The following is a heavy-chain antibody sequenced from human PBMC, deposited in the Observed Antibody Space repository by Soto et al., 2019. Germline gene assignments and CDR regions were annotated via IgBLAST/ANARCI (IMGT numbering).Heavy chain of an antibody. Sequence: GGSLRLSCAVSGFTITTYWMIWVRQAPGKGLEWVASANPGGSEKHYVDSVKGRFTISRDNSKSTLYLQMNSLRAEDTAVYYCAKDSSFYYDIFDYWGQGTLVTVSS. V-gene: IGHV3-7*05. D-gene: IGHD3-9*01. CDR1: GFTITTYW. J-gene: IGHJ4*02. CDR2: ANPGGSEK. CDR3: AKDSSFYYDIFDY.